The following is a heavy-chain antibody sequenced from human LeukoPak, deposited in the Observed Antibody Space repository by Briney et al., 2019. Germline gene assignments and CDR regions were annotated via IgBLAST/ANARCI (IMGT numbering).Heavy chain of an antibody. CDR1: GGSISSGLYS. Sequence: SETLSLTCDVSGGSISSGLYSWSWIRQPLGKGLEWIGYIYHTGSTYYNPSLKSRVTISVDTSKNQFSLKLSSVTAADTAVYYCARGCGGDCYDNWFDPWGQGTLVTVSS. CDR2: IYHTGST. D-gene: IGHD2-21*02. V-gene: IGHV4-30-2*01. CDR3: ARGCGGDCYDNWFDP. J-gene: IGHJ5*02.